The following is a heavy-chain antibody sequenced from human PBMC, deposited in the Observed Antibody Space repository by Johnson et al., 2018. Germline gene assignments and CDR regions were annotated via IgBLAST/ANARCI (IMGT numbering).Heavy chain of an antibody. D-gene: IGHD6-19*01. J-gene: IGHJ6*03. Sequence: EVRLVESGGGLVQPGGSLRLSCAASGFTFSSYAMSWVRQAPGKGLEWVSAISGSGGSTYYADSGKGRFTIPRDNSKNTLYLQMNGLRAEDTAVYYCAKDGFNGSGWSYYYYYMDVWGKGTTVTVSS. CDR2: ISGSGGST. CDR3: AKDGFNGSGWSYYYYYMDV. V-gene: IGHV3-23*04. CDR1: GFTFSSYA.